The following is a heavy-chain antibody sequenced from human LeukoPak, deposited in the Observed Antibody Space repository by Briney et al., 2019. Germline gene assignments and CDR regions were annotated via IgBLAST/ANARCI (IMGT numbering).Heavy chain of an antibody. J-gene: IGHJ6*03. CDR3: AREEYSYGYDYYYYMDV. Sequence: SETLSLTCTVSGGSISSYYWSWIRQPPGKGLEWIGYIYYSGSTNYNPSLKSRVTISVDTSKNQFSLKLSSVTAADTAVYYCAREEYSYGYDYYYYMDVWGKGTTVTVSS. V-gene: IGHV4-59*12. D-gene: IGHD5-18*01. CDR1: GGSISSYY. CDR2: IYYSGST.